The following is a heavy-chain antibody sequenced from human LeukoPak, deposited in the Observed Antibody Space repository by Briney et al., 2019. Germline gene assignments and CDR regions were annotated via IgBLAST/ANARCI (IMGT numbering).Heavy chain of an antibody. CDR3: ARDSRRPQCYYDSSGYDAFDI. Sequence: SVKVSCKASGGTFSSYAISWVRQAPGQGLEWMGGIIPIFGTANYAQKFQGRVTITADESTSTAYMELSSLRSEDTAVYYCARDSRRPQCYYDSSGYDAFDIWGQGTMVTVSS. CDR1: GGTFSSYA. V-gene: IGHV1-69*13. J-gene: IGHJ3*02. D-gene: IGHD3-22*01. CDR2: IIPIFGTA.